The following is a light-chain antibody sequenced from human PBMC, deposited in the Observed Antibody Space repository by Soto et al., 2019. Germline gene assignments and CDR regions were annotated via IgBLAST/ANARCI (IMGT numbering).Light chain of an antibody. CDR2: AAS. CDR3: LQDYDYPWT. V-gene: IGKV1-6*01. CDR1: QAIRND. Sequence: AIRMTQSPSSLSASVGDRVTITCRASQAIRNDLGWYQQKPGEAPKVLIYAASTLQSGVPSRFRGSGSGADFTLTISSLQPEDFATYYCLQDYDYPWTFGQGTRVEVK. J-gene: IGKJ1*01.